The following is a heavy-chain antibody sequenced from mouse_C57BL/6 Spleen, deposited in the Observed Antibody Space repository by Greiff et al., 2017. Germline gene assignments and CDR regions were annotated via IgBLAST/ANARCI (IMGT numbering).Heavy chain of an antibody. CDR3: AREMDD. J-gene: IGHJ4*01. Sequence: DVQLQQSGPGLVKPSQSLSLTCTVTGYSITSGYFWNWIRQSTGNILEWRGYISYDGSNNYNPSLKNRITITRDTSKNQIFLKLNSVTTEATAKYYCAREMDDWGQGTSVTVSS. CDR1: GYSITSGYF. V-gene: IGHV3-6*01. CDR2: ISYDGSN.